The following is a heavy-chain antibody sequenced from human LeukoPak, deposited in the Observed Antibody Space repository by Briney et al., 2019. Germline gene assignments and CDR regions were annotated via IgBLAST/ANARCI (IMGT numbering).Heavy chain of an antibody. CDR3: ARDNLWAFDI. V-gene: IGHV3-48*02. Sequence: GGSLRLSCEASGFTFSSYSMNWVRQAPGKGLEWVSNINGDSTTRDYADSVKGRFSISRDRAKNSLYLQMNSLRDEDTAVYYCARDNLWAFDIWGQGSMVTVSS. J-gene: IGHJ3*02. CDR1: GFTFSSYS. CDR2: INGDSTTR. D-gene: IGHD3-10*01.